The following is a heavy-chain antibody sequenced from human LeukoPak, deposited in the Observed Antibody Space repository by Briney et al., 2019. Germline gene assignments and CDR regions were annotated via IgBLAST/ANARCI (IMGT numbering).Heavy chain of an antibody. D-gene: IGHD6-19*01. V-gene: IGHV4-34*01. CDR2: INRSGST. CDR3: AREAYSSGYYYGMDV. J-gene: IGHJ6*02. CDR1: GGSFSGYY. Sequence: PSETLSLTCAVYGGSFSGYYWSWIRQPPGKGLEWIGEINRSGSTNYNPSLKSRVTISVDTSKNQFSLKLSSVTAADTAVYYCAREAYSSGYYYGMDVWGQGTTVTVSS.